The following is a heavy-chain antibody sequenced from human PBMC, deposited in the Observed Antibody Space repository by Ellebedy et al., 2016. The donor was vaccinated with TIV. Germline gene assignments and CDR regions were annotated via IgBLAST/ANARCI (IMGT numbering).Heavy chain of an antibody. Sequence: SETLSLTXTVSGGSINSDGYYWSWIRQHPGKGLEWTGYIFYSGSTYYNPSLKSRFSISLDMSKNQFSLKLSSVTAADTAVFYCARGEAQGGSLLYESWGQGTLVTVSA. CDR2: IFYSGST. CDR1: GGSINSDGYY. V-gene: IGHV4-31*03. CDR3: ARGEAQGGSLLYES. J-gene: IGHJ5*02. D-gene: IGHD3-16*01.